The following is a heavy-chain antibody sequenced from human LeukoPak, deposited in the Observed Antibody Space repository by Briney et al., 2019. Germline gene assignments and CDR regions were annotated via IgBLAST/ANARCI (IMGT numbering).Heavy chain of an antibody. V-gene: IGHV3-48*04. CDR2: ISSSSSSI. Sequence: GGSLRLSCAASGFTFSTYDMNWVRQAPGKGLEWVSYISSSSSSIYYADSVKGRFTISRDNAKNSLYLQMNSLRAEDTAVYYCARQPFDYWGQGTLVTVSS. J-gene: IGHJ4*02. CDR1: GFTFSTYD. CDR3: ARQPFDY.